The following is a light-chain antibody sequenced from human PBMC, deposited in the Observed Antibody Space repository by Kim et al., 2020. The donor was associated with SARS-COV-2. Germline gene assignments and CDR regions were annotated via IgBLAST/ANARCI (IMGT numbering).Light chain of an antibody. V-gene: IGLV2-14*01. Sequence: QSALTQPASVSGSPGQSITISCTGTSSDIGNYNFVSWYQQHPGKAPKLMIYAVSKRPSGVSDRFSGSKSGNTASLTISGLQAEDEADYHCTSYTSSIDWVIGGGTQLTVL. CDR3: TSYTSSIDWV. CDR1: SSDIGNYNF. CDR2: AVS. J-gene: IGLJ3*02.